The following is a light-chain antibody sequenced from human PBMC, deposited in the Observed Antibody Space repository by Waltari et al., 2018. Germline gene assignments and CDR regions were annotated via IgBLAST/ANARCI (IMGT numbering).Light chain of an antibody. CDR1: SSDVGGYNY. J-gene: IGLJ2*01. V-gene: IGLV2-14*03. CDR2: DVS. Sequence: QSALTQPASVSGSPGQSITISCTGTSSDVGGYNYVSWYQQHPGKAPKSMIYDVSNRPSGVSKRFSGSKSGNTASLTISGLQAEDEADYYCSSYTSSSTPVVFGGGTKLTVL. CDR3: SSYTSSSTPVV.